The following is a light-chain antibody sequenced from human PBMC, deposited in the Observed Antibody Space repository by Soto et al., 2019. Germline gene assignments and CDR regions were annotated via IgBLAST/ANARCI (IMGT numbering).Light chain of an antibody. Sequence: DIQMTQSPSSLSASVGDRVTITCRASQSIRNYVNWYQQKPGKAPKFLIYVASTLQSGVPSRFSGSGSGTDFPLTISSLQTEGFATYYCQQSYSTPYTFGPGTKLEIK. J-gene: IGKJ2*01. V-gene: IGKV1-39*01. CDR3: QQSYSTPYT. CDR2: VAS. CDR1: QSIRNY.